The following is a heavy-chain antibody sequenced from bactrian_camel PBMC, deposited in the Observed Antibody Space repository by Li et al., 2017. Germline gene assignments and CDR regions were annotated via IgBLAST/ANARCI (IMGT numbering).Heavy chain of an antibody. D-gene: IGHD2*01. CDR2: IDSDGST. J-gene: IGHJ4*01. V-gene: IGHV3S53*01. CDR1: GYTRC. CDR3: AADLARYCGAFSGFFRRGY. Sequence: HVQLVESGGGSVQAGGSLRLSCAASGYTRCVAWFRQAPGKEREGVASIDSDGSTKYADSVKGRFTLSKDNAKNTRYLQMNSLKPEDSAMYYCAADLARYCGAFSGFFRRGYWGQGTQVTVS.